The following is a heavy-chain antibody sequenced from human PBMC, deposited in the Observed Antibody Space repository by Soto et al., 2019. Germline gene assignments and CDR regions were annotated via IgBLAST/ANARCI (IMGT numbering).Heavy chain of an antibody. CDR3: ARDYLTGDPREAFDS. V-gene: IGHV3-21*01. CDR1: EFNFGAFS. CDR2: IDPTSTEI. J-gene: IGHJ4*02. Sequence: EMQLVESGGGLVKPGESMRLSCTASEFNFGAFSLSWVRQAPGKGLEWVSSIDPTSTEIHYADSVEGRFSVYRDSTKNSLYIQMISLRFEDTGVYYCARDYLTGDPREAFDSWGQGTLVTVSS. D-gene: IGHD7-27*01.